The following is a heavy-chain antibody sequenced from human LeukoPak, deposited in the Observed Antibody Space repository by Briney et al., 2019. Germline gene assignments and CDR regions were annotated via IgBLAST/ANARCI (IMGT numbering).Heavy chain of an antibody. Sequence: SETLSLTCSVSGDSISSISYFWGWIRQPPGKGLEWIGSIYYSGSTYYNPSLKSRVTISVDTSKNQFSLKLSSVTAADTAVYYCARGAAAGTGGHFDYWGQGTLVTVSS. J-gene: IGHJ4*02. CDR1: GDSISSISYF. D-gene: IGHD6-13*01. CDR3: ARGAAAGTGGHFDY. CDR2: IYYSGST. V-gene: IGHV4-39*07.